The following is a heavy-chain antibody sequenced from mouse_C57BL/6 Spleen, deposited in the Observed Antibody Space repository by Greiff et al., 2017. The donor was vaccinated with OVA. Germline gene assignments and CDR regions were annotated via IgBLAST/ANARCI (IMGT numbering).Heavy chain of an antibody. V-gene: IGHV5-9-1*02. D-gene: IGHD2-5*01. J-gene: IGHJ4*01. CDR2: ISSGGDYI. CDR1: GFTFSSYA. CDR3: TKYSNYVDYAMDY. Sequence: EVHLVESGEGLVKPGGSLKLSCAASGFTFSSYAMSWVRQTPEKRLEWVAYISSGGDYIYYADTVKGRFTISRDNARNTLYLQMSSLKSEDTAMYYCTKYSNYVDYAMDYWGQGTSVTVSS.